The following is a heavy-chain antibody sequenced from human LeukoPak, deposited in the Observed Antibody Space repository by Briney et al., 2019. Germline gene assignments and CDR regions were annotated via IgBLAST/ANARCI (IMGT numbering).Heavy chain of an antibody. V-gene: IGHV4-4*07. Sequence: SETLSLTCSVSGASIDRSSFYWAWIRQPAGKGLEWIGRFYTSGSTNYNPSLKSRVTMSVDTSKNQFSLNLSSMTAADTAVYYCARAKGEGTDYYYYYMDVWGKGTTVTVSS. CDR2: FYTSGST. CDR1: GASIDRSSFY. D-gene: IGHD3-10*01. CDR3: ARAKGEGTDYYYYYMDV. J-gene: IGHJ6*03.